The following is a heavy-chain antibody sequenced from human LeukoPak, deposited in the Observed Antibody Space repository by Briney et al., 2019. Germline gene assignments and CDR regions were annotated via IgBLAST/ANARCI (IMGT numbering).Heavy chain of an antibody. D-gene: IGHD1-26*01. Sequence: SETLSLTSTVSGGSISSYYWSWIRQTPEKGLEWMGHIHSSGGSSYYPSLKSRLTLSIDTSRNHLSLKLPSVTAADTAVYFCARLGSYHDFWGQGALVTVSS. CDR3: ARLGSYHDF. CDR1: GGSISSYY. J-gene: IGHJ4*02. CDR2: IHSSGGS. V-gene: IGHV4-4*09.